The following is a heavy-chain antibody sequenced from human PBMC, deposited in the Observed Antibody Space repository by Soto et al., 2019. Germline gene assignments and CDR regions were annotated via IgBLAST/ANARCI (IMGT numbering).Heavy chain of an antibody. CDR2: ISAYNGNT. V-gene: IGHV1-18*04. CDR1: GYTFTSYG. D-gene: IGHD3-10*01. CDR3: ARGQLMVRGVISYLDS. J-gene: IGHJ4*02. Sequence: ASVKVSCKASGYTFTSYGISWVRQAPGQGLEWMGWISAYNGNTNYAQKLQGRVTMTTDTSTSTAYMELRSLRSDDTAVYYCARGQLMVRGVISYLDSWGQEPLATVPS.